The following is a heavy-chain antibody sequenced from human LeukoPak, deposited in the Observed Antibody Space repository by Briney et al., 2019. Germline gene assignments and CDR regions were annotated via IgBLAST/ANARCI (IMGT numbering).Heavy chain of an antibody. Sequence: GGSLRLSCAASGFSFTTYPMHWVRQAPGKGLEWMGWINPNSGGTNYAQKFQGRVTMTRDTSISTAYMELSRLRSDDTAVYYCARDYYGDYHEGWGQGTLVTVSS. V-gene: IGHV1-2*02. CDR1: GFSFTTYP. CDR2: INPNSGGT. D-gene: IGHD4-17*01. J-gene: IGHJ4*02. CDR3: ARDYYGDYHEG.